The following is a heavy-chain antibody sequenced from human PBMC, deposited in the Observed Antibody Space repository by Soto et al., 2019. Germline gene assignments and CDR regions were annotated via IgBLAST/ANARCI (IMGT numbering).Heavy chain of an antibody. CDR2: IKMDASEK. V-gene: IGHV3-7*01. D-gene: IGHD5-18*01. CDR3: AHKMDTVDWFGP. Sequence: PVGSLSLSCAASGFTFGSYWMSWVRQAPGKGLEWLATIKMDASEKKYVDSVKGRFTMSRDNAKNSLYLQMDSLRAEDTAVYYCAHKMDTVDWFGPWGRGTLVTVSS. CDR1: GFTFGSYW. J-gene: IGHJ5*02.